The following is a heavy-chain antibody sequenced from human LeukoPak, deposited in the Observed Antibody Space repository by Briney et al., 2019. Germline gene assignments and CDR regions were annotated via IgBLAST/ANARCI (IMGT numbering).Heavy chain of an antibody. D-gene: IGHD3-22*01. J-gene: IGHJ5*02. CDR1: GFTFSSYG. V-gene: IGHV3-21*01. CDR2: ISSSSSYI. Sequence: GGSLRLSCAASGFTFSSYGMNWVRQAPGKGLEWVSSISSSSSYIYYADSVKGRFTISRDNAKNSLYLQMNSLRAEDTAVYYCARDYYDSSGFGWFDPWGQGTLVTVSS. CDR3: ARDYYDSSGFGWFDP.